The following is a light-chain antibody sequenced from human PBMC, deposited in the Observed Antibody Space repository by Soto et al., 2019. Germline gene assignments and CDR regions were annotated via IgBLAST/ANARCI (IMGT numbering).Light chain of an antibody. CDR3: SSYGGTNNLL. V-gene: IGLV2-8*01. Sequence: QSVLTQPPSASGSPGQSVTISCTVTSSDVGGYKYVSWYQQHPGKAPKLMIFEVHKRPSGVPDRFSGSKSGNTASLTVSGLQAEDEADYYCSSYGGTNNLLFGGGTKVTVL. J-gene: IGLJ2*01. CDR2: EVH. CDR1: SSDVGGYKY.